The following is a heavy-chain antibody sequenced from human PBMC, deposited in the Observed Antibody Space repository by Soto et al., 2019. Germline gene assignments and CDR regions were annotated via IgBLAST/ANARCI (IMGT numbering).Heavy chain of an antibody. J-gene: IGHJ6*02. V-gene: IGHV4-39*01. Sequence: SETLSLTSTVSGGSIRSSSYYWGWIRQPPGKGLEWIGSIYYSGSTYYNPSLKSRVTISVDTSKNQFSLKLSSVTAADTAVYYCARRLYYDSSGFEGGGMDVWGQGTTVTVSS. CDR3: ARRLYYDSSGFEGGGMDV. CDR1: GGSIRSSSYY. CDR2: IYYSGST. D-gene: IGHD3-22*01.